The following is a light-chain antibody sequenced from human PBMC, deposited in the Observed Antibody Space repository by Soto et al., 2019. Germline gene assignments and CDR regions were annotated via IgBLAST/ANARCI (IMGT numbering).Light chain of an antibody. V-gene: IGKV3-15*01. CDR3: QQYNDWPS. CDR1: QSVSNN. CDR2: AAS. J-gene: IGKJ3*01. Sequence: EVLMTQSPSTLAVSPGERVTLSCGASQSVSNNLAWYQQKPGQAPRLLIYAASTRATGVSARLSGSGSGTGFTLTINSLQSEDFAVYYCQQYNDWPSFGPGTKVDIK.